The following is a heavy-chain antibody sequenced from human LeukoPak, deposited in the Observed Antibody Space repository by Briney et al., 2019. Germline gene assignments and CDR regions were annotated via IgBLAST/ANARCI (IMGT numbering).Heavy chain of an antibody. CDR1: GFPFRNYA. V-gene: IGHV3-53*01. CDR2: IYSGGST. CDR3: ARDPGLMDVRGAFDI. D-gene: IGHD2-8*01. J-gene: IGHJ3*02. Sequence: GGSLRLSCGASGFPFRNYAISWVRQAPGKGLEWVSVIYSGGSTYYADSVKGRFTISRDNSKNTLYLQMNSLRAEDTAVYYCARDPGLMDVRGAFDIWGQGTMVTVSS.